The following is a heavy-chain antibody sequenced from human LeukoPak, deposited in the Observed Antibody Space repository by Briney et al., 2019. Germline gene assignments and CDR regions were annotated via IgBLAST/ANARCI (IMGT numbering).Heavy chain of an antibody. CDR2: IYTSGST. D-gene: IGHD4-17*01. CDR1: GGSISSYY. V-gene: IGHV4-4*07. J-gene: IGHJ6*02. Sequence: PSETLSLTCTVSGGSISSYYWSWIRQPAGKGLEWIGRIYTSGSTNYNPSLKSRVTMSVDTSKNQFSLKLSSVTAADTAVYYCARSGGGMGYGDYGALQYYYYYGMDVWGQGTTVTVSS. CDR3: ARSGGGMGYGDYGALQYYYYYGMDV.